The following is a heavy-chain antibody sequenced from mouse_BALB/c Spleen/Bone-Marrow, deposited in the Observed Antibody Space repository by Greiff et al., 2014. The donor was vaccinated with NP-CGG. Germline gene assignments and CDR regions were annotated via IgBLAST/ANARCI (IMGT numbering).Heavy chain of an antibody. Sequence: VQLKDSGPELVKPGASVKISCKASGYTFTDYNMHWVKQSHGKSLEWIGYIYPYNGGTGYNQKFKSKATLTVDNSSSTAYMELRSMTSEDSAVYYCARSEGYDYDWFAYWGQGTLVTVSA. V-gene: IGHV1S29*02. CDR2: IYPYNGGT. CDR3: ARSEGYDYDWFAY. CDR1: GYTFTDYN. J-gene: IGHJ3*01. D-gene: IGHD2-4*01.